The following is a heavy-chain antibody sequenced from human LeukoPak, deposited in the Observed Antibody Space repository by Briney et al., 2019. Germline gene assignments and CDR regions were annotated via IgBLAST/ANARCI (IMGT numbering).Heavy chain of an antibody. CDR3: ARDAGGIAAAGHFDY. V-gene: IGHV3-21*01. CDR2: ISGSSSFI. J-gene: IGHJ4*02. CDR1: GFTFSTYT. D-gene: IGHD6-13*01. Sequence: GGSLRLSCAASGFTFSTYTMNWFRQAPGKGLEWVSSISGSSSFIYYADSVKGRITISRDNARNSVFLQMNSLRAEDTAVYYCARDAGGIAAAGHFDYWGQGTLVSVSS.